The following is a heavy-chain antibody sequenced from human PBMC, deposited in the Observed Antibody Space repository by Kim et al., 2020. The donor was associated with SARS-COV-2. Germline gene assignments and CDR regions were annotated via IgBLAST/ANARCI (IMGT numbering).Heavy chain of an antibody. V-gene: IGHV4-59*08. CDR1: GGSISSYY. CDR2: IYYSGST. D-gene: IGHD1-26*01. CDR3: ARRGSYSGSYYFDY. Sequence: SETLSLTCTVSGGSISSYYWTWIRQPPGKGLEWIGYIYYSGSTNYNPSLKSRVTISVDTSKNQFSLKLSSVTAADTAGDYCARRGSYSGSYYFDYWGQGT. J-gene: IGHJ4*02.